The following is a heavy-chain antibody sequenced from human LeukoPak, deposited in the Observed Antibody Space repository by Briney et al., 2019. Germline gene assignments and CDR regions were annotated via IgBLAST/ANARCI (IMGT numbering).Heavy chain of an antibody. Sequence: PGGSLRLSCAASGFTPSDYYMSWIRQAPGKGLEWVSYISSSGSTIFYADSVKGRFTVSRDNAKNSLYLQMNSLRAEDTAVYYCARVKAFGSARLDYWGQGTLVTVSS. CDR3: ARVKAFGSARLDY. V-gene: IGHV3-11*04. CDR1: GFTPSDYY. D-gene: IGHD6-6*01. J-gene: IGHJ4*02. CDR2: ISSSGSTI.